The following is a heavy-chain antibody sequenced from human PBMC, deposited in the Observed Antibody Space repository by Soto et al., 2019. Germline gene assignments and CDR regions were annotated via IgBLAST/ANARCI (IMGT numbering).Heavy chain of an antibody. CDR2: ISGSGGST. J-gene: IGHJ5*02. CDR1: GFTFSSYA. D-gene: IGHD3-3*01. Sequence: GGSLRLSCAASGFTFSSYAMSWVRQAPGKGLEWVSAISGSGGSTYYADSVKGRFTISRDNSKNTLYLQMNNLRAEDTAVYYCATLITIFGMVITNWFDPWGQGTLVTVSS. CDR3: ATLITIFGMVITNWFDP. V-gene: IGHV3-23*01.